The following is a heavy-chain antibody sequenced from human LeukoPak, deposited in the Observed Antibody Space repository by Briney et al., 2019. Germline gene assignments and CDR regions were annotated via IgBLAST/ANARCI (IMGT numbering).Heavy chain of an antibody. CDR2: INPNSGNT. J-gene: IGHJ4*02. V-gene: IGHV1-8*02. Sequence: GASVKVSCKASGYTFTGYYMHWVRQAPGQGLEWMGRINPNSGNTGYAQKFQGRVTMTRNTSISTAYMELSSLRSEDTAVYYCARGELGPFGYWGQGTLVTVSS. D-gene: IGHD3-16*01. CDR1: GYTFTGYY. CDR3: ARGELGPFGY.